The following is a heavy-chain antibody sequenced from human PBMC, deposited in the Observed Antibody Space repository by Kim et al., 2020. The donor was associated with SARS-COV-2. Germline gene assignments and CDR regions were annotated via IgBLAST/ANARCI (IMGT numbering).Heavy chain of an antibody. D-gene: IGHD3-22*01. J-gene: IGHJ4*02. V-gene: IGHV3-66*01. CDR3: ARGFLLDGSSSGYYPLN. CDR1: GFTVSSNY. CDR2: IYSGGST. Sequence: GGSLRLSCAASGFTVSSNYMSWVRQAPGKGLEWVSVIYSGGSTYYADSVKGRFTISRDNSKNTLYLQMNSLRAEDTAVYYCARGFLLDGSSSGYYPLNWGQGTLVTVSS.